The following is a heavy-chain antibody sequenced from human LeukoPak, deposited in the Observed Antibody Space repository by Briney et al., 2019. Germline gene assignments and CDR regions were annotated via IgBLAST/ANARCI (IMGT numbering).Heavy chain of an antibody. Sequence: KPGRSLRLSCAASGFTFSSYSMNWVRQAPGKGLEWVSSISSSSSYIYYADSVKGRFTISRDNAKNSLYLQMNSLRAEDTAVYYCARPGEYYDVWSGYLPKYYYYMDVWGKGTTVTVSS. CDR3: ARPGEYYDVWSGYLPKYYYYMDV. D-gene: IGHD3-3*01. V-gene: IGHV3-21*01. CDR1: GFTFSSYS. J-gene: IGHJ6*03. CDR2: ISSSSSYI.